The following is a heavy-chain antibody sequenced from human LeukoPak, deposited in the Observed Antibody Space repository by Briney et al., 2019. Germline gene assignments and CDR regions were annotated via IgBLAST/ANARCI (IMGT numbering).Heavy chain of an antibody. D-gene: IGHD3-22*01. Sequence: PGGSLRLSCAASGFTFGSYWMSWVRQAPGKGLDWVANIKQDGSQKYHVDSLKDRFTISRDNAKNSLYLQMNSLRAEDTAVYYCARSPVRHYETDCWGQGTLVTVSS. CDR1: GFTFGSYW. CDR3: ARSPVRHYETDC. J-gene: IGHJ4*02. CDR2: IKQDGSQK. V-gene: IGHV3-7*05.